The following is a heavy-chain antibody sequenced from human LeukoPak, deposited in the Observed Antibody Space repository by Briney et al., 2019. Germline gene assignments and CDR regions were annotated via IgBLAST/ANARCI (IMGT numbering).Heavy chain of an antibody. CDR3: AREPFWSGYYSNLHFDY. Sequence: GGSLRLSCAASGFTFRSYSMNWVRQAPGKGLEWVSAIDPSSTYIYYADSVKGRFTISRDNAKNSLYLQMNSLRAEDTAVYYCAREPFWSGYYSNLHFDYWGQGTLVTVSS. V-gene: IGHV3-21*01. CDR1: GFTFRSYS. CDR2: IDPSSTYI. D-gene: IGHD3-3*01. J-gene: IGHJ4*02.